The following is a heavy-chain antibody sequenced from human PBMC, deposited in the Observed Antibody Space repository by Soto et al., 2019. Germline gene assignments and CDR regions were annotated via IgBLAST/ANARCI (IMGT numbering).Heavy chain of an antibody. J-gene: IGHJ4*02. D-gene: IGHD1-26*01. CDR1: GFTFSTYV. CDR3: AKDAVLGSGSYYFDY. CDR2: VSYDGSDK. V-gene: IGHV3-30*18. Sequence: QVQLVESGGGVVQPGRSLRLSCAASGFTFSTYVMHWVRQAPGKGLEWVAVVSYDGSDKYYADSVKGRFTISRDNSKNTLYLQMNTLRAEHTAVYYCAKDAVLGSGSYYFDYWGQGTLVTVSS.